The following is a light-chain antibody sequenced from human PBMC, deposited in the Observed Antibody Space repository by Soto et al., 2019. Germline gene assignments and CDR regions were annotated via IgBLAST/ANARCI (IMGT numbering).Light chain of an antibody. V-gene: IGKV3-15*01. J-gene: IGKJ1*01. CDR3: QQYKNWPRT. CDR2: GAS. Sequence: ETVMTQSPATLSVSPGESAIVSCRASQSVSTNLAWYQQKPGQAPRLLIYGASTRVTGMPGRFSGSGSGTEFTLTISSLQSEDSAVYYCQQYKNWPRTFGQGTKVEIK. CDR1: QSVSTN.